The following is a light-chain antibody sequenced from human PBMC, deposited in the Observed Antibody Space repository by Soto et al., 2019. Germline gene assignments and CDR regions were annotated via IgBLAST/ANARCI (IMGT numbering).Light chain of an antibody. J-gene: IGKJ4*01. CDR1: QSIRSNS. Sequence: EIVLTQSPGTPSLSPGDRATLSCRASQSIRSNSLAWYQQKPGQTPTLLMYGASRGANGIPDRFSGGGSGTDFTLTISRLEPEDFAVYYCEQYIGSPLTFGGGTRVEIK. V-gene: IGKV3-20*01. CDR3: EQYIGSPLT. CDR2: GAS.